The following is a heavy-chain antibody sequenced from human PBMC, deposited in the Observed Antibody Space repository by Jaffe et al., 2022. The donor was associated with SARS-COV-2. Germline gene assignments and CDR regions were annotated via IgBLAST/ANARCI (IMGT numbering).Heavy chain of an antibody. V-gene: IGHV3-15*01. CDR2: IKSKSDGETT. D-gene: IGHD3-10*01. J-gene: IGHJ3*01. CDR3: TAVARQTLVPTWFGEPSGAFDL. CDR1: EFSISNAW. Sequence: EVQLVESGGGLVKPGGSLRVSCVASEFSISNAWMSWVRQAPGKGLEWVGRIKSKSDGETTDYAAPVKGRFTISRDDSKTTLYLQMNGLKTEDTGVYYCTAVARQTLVPTWFGEPSGAFDLWGQGTMVTVSS.